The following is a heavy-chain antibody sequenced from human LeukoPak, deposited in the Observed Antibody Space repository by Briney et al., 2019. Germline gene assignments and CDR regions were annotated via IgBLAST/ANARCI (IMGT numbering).Heavy chain of an antibody. V-gene: IGHV4-59*08. CDR2: IYYSGST. CDR3: ARDSEMATIGS. J-gene: IGHJ4*02. CDR1: GGSISSYY. Sequence: SETLSLTCTVSGGSISSYYWSWIRQPPGKGLEWIGYIYYSGSTNYNPSLKSRVTISIDTSKNQFSLKLSSVTAADTAVYYCARDSEMATIGSWGQGTLVTVSS. D-gene: IGHD5-24*01.